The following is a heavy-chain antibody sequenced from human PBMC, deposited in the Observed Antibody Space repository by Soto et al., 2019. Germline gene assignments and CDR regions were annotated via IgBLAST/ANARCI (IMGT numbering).Heavy chain of an antibody. Sequence: GGSLRLSCAVSGFTFSNYAISWVRQAPGKGLEWVSIISGGGDTSYYADSVKGRFTISRDNSRNTLYLQMNSLRAEDTAVYYCAKVPTTYDSYYFDYWGQGTLVTVSS. V-gene: IGHV3-23*01. CDR2: ISGGGDTS. CDR1: GFTFSNYA. D-gene: IGHD5-12*01. CDR3: AKVPTTYDSYYFDY. J-gene: IGHJ4*02.